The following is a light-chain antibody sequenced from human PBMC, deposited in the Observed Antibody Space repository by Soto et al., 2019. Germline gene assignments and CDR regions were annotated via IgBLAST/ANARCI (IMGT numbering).Light chain of an antibody. V-gene: IGKV3-15*01. Sequence: EIVMTQSPATLSVSPGERATLSCRASQSVSSNLAWYQQKPGQAPRLLIYGASTRATGIPARFSGSGSGTEFTLTISSLQSEDFGVYYCQQYNNWPLCTFCQGTKVEIK. J-gene: IGKJ1*01. CDR3: QQYNNWPLCT. CDR1: QSVSSN. CDR2: GAS.